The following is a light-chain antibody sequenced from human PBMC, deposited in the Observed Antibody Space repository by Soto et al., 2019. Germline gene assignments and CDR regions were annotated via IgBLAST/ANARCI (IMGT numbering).Light chain of an antibody. CDR2: QDS. CDR1: KLGDKY. V-gene: IGLV3-1*01. J-gene: IGLJ2*01. CDR3: QAWDSSTPRV. Sequence: SYELTQPPSESVSPGQTASITCSGDKLGDKYACWYQQKPGQSPVLVIYQDSKRPSGIPERFSGSNSGNTATLTISGTQAMDEADYYCQAWDSSTPRVFGGGTKLTVL.